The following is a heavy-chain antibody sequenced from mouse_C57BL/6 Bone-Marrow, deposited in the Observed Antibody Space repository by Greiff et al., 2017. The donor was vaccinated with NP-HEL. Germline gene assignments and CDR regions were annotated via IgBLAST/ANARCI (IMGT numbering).Heavy chain of an antibody. CDR1: GFNFSDYY. CDR3: ARALGVYYSSSYAMDY. CDR2: INNDGSST. D-gene: IGHD1-1*01. Sequence: EVHLVESEGGLVQPGSSMKLSCTASGFNFSDYYMAWVRQVPEKGLEWVANINNDGSSTYYLDSLKSRFIISRDNAKNILYLQMSSLKSEDTSTEYCARALGVYYSSSYAMDYWGQGTSVTVSS. J-gene: IGHJ4*01. V-gene: IGHV5-16*01.